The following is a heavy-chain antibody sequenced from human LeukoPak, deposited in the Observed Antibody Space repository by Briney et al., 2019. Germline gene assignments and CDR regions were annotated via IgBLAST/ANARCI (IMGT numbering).Heavy chain of an antibody. D-gene: IGHD6-19*01. Sequence: GGSLRLSCVVSGVTFSNYAMTWVRQAPGKGLEWVSTISESGGSTYFVDSVKGRFTISRDNSKNTLYLQMNSLRDEDTAVYYCAKDPGYRYRSGWASDYWGQGTLVTVSS. J-gene: IGHJ4*02. V-gene: IGHV3-23*01. CDR3: AKDPGYRYRSGWASDY. CDR2: ISESGGST. CDR1: GVTFSNYA.